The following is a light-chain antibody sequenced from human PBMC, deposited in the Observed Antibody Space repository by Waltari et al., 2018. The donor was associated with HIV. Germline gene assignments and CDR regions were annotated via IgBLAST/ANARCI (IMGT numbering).Light chain of an antibody. Sequence: AIQLAQSPSSLYAYVGDRVTSTCRASQGVRNALAWYQQKPGRPPKLLIYDASTLEGGVPSRFSGSLSGTDFNLTISNLQPEDSATYYCQQFRTYPRTFGQGATLEIK. J-gene: IGKJ2*01. CDR3: QQFRTYPRT. CDR2: DAS. CDR1: QGVRNA. V-gene: IGKV1-13*02.